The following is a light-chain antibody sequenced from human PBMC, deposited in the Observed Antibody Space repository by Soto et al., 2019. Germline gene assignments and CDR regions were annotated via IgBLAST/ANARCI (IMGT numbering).Light chain of an antibody. J-gene: IGLJ1*01. CDR1: SSDVGGYNY. CDR3: CSYGGSANV. Sequence: QSALTQPRSVSGSPGQSVTISCTGTSSDVGGYNYVSWYQQHPGKAPKLMIYDVSNRPSGVPDRFSGSKSGNTASLTISGLQAEDEADYYCCSYGGSANVFGTGTKVTVL. CDR2: DVS. V-gene: IGLV2-11*01.